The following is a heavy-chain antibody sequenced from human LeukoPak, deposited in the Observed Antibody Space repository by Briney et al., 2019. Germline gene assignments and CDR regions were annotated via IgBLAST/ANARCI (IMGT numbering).Heavy chain of an antibody. CDR1: GFTFSSYG. D-gene: IGHD7-27*01. Sequence: GGSLRLSGAASGFTFSSYGMNWVRQAPGKGLEWVSSISGTSAYIYYADSVRGRFTISRDNAKNSLYLQMNSLRAEDTAVYFCARKLTGSFDIWGQGTMVTVSS. CDR3: ARKLTGSFDI. J-gene: IGHJ3*02. V-gene: IGHV3-21*01. CDR2: ISGTSAYI.